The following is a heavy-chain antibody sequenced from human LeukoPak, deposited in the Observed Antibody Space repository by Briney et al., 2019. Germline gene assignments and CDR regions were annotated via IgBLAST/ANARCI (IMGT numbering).Heavy chain of an antibody. V-gene: IGHV3-64D*09. Sequence: GGAPRISCLPPGFTFSSYSLHWGPPAPGEGLGNVFNINTNGDDTYYADSVKGRFTISRDNSKRTLYLQMSSLRAEDTAVYYCVKDLRGGGYYTSFDYWGQGTLVTVSS. J-gene: IGHJ4*02. CDR2: INTNGDDT. CDR3: VKDLRGGGYYTSFDY. D-gene: IGHD3-10*01. CDR1: GFTFSSYS.